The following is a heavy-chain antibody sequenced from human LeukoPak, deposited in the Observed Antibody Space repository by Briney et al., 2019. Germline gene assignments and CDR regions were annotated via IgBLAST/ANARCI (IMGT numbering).Heavy chain of an antibody. CDR3: ARDRVNYYYGSGSTSLFDY. CDR2: ISSSGSTI. V-gene: IGHV3-11*01. D-gene: IGHD3-10*01. CDR1: GFTFSDYY. J-gene: IGHJ4*02. Sequence: PGGSLRLSCEASGFTFSDYYMSWIRQAPGKGLEWVSYISSSGSTIYYADSVKGRFTISRDNAKNSLYLQMNSLRAEDTAVYYCARDRVNYYYGSGSTSLFDYWGQGTLVTVSS.